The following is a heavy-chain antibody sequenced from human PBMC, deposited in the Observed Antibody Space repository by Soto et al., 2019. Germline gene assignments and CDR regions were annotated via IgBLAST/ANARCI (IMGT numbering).Heavy chain of an antibody. CDR3: ARALSVSVVAANGFDY. Sequence: QVQLVQSGAEVKKPGASVKVSCKASGYTFTSYAMHWVRQAPGQSLEWMGWINAGNGNTKYSQKFQGRVTITRDTSASTAYMELSSLRSEDTAVYYCARALSVSVVAANGFDYWGQGTLVTVSS. J-gene: IGHJ4*02. D-gene: IGHD2-15*01. CDR2: INAGNGNT. V-gene: IGHV1-3*01. CDR1: GYTFTSYA.